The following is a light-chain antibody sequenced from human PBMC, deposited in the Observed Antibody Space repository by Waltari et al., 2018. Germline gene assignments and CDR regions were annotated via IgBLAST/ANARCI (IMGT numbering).Light chain of an antibody. Sequence: EIVLTQSPATLSLSPGERATLSCRASQTVRTFLACYQQKPGQAPRLLILDASSRATGIPAKFRGSGSGTDCTLTVSNLEPEDFAVYYCQQRSNWPYTFGQGTRVDIK. V-gene: IGKV3-11*01. CDR1: QTVRTF. J-gene: IGKJ2*01. CDR2: DAS. CDR3: QQRSNWPYT.